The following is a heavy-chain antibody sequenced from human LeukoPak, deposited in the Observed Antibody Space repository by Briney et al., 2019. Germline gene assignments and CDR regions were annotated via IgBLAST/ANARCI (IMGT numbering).Heavy chain of an antibody. V-gene: IGHV4-4*07. D-gene: IGHD5-24*01. CDR2: IYTRGRT. Sequence: PSATLSLTSTAQTRTISSNYWSWIRQPAGKGLDWIGRIYTRGRTNYTLSLKSGVNMSVDTSKNQFSLKLSPVTAADTAVYYCARVEDGYEYLDYWGQGTLVTVSS. J-gene: IGHJ4*02. CDR1: TRTISSNY. CDR3: ARVEDGYEYLDY.